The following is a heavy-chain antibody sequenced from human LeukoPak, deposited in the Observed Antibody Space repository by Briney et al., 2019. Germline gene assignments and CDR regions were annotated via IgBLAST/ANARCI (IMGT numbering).Heavy chain of an antibody. CDR2: ISDSGST. CDR1: GGSISSYY. CDR3: ARRGGTVVGDTGYHYWYFDN. V-gene: IGHV4-59*08. D-gene: IGHD5-12*01. Sequence: SETLSPTCTVSGGSISSYYWSWVRQFPGKGLEWIGYISDSGSTNYSPSLESRVTISVDTSKNKFFLILSSVTAADTAVYYCARRGGTVVGDTGYHYWYFDNWGQGTLVTVSS. J-gene: IGHJ4*02.